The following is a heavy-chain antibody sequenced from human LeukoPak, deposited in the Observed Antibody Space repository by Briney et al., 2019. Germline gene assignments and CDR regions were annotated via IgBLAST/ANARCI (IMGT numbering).Heavy chain of an antibody. Sequence: GGSLRLSCAASRFTFRMYWMSWVRQAPGKGLEWVANIKHDGSEKYYMDSVKGRFTISRDNAKNSLYLQMNSLRAEDTAVYYCARELTVTTLFDYWGQGTLVTVSS. CDR1: RFTFRMYW. J-gene: IGHJ4*02. CDR2: IKHDGSEK. CDR3: ARELTVTTLFDY. D-gene: IGHD4-17*01. V-gene: IGHV3-7*01.